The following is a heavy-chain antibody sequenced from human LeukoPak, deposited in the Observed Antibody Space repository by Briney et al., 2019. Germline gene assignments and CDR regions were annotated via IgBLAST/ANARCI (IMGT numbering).Heavy chain of an antibody. Sequence: GGSLRLSCAASGFTFSSYWMHWVRHAPGRGLVWVSRINSDGSSTSYADSVKGRFTISRDNAKNTLYLQMNSLRAEDTAVYYCARVGDHYYDSSGYYKPEGAFDIWGQGTMVTVSS. V-gene: IGHV3-74*01. CDR1: GFTFSSYW. J-gene: IGHJ3*02. CDR2: INSDGSST. CDR3: ARVGDHYYDSSGYYKPEGAFDI. D-gene: IGHD3-22*01.